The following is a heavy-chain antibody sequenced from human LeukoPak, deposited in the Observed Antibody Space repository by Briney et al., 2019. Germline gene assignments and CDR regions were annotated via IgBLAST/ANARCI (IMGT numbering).Heavy chain of an antibody. J-gene: IGHJ3*02. CDR2: INHSGST. CDR1: GGSFSGYY. CDR3: ARCALPYSSSSSDAFDI. Sequence: SETLSLTCAVYGGSFSGYYWSWIRQPPGKGLEWIGEINHSGSTNYNPSLKSRVTISVDTSKNQFSLKLSSVTAADTAVYYCARCALPYSSSSSDAFDIWGQGTMVTVSS. V-gene: IGHV4-34*01. D-gene: IGHD6-6*01.